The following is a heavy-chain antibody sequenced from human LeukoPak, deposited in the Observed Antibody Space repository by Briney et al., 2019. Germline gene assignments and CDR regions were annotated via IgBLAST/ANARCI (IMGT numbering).Heavy chain of an antibody. CDR3: ARSAARLRYYYAMDV. D-gene: IGHD6-6*01. V-gene: IGHV3-7*05. J-gene: IGHJ6*02. Sequence: SGGSLRLSCAASGFTFSSYWMSWVRQVPGKGLEWVANIKQDGSEKQYVDSVKGRFAISRDNAENSLYLQMSSLRAEDTAVYFCARSAARLRYYYAMDVWGQGTTVTVCS. CDR2: IKQDGSEK. CDR1: GFTFSSYW.